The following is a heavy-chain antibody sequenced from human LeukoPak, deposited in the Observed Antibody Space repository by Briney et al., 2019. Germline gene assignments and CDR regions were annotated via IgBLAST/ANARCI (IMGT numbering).Heavy chain of an antibody. D-gene: IGHD7-27*01. Sequence: GGSLRLSCAASGFTFDDYAMHWVRQAPGKGLEWVSGISWNSGSIGYADSVKGRFTISRDNAKNSLYLQMNSLRAEDTAVYYCARASTGDHNDYWGQGTLVTVSS. V-gene: IGHV3-9*01. CDR3: ARASTGDHNDY. J-gene: IGHJ4*02. CDR1: GFTFDDYA. CDR2: ISWNSGSI.